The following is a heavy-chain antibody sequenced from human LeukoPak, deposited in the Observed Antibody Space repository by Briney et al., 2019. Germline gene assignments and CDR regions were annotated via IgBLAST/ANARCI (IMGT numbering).Heavy chain of an antibody. J-gene: IGHJ4*02. V-gene: IGHV3-74*01. CDR3: ARSTTMYSSRWNGLDY. Sequence: GGSLRLSCAASGFTFSSYWMHWVRQAPGKGLVWVSRINSDGSSTTYADSVKGRFTISRDNAKNTLYLQMNSLRAEDTAVYYCARSTTMYSSRWNGLDYWGQGTLVTVSS. D-gene: IGHD6-19*01. CDR1: GFTFSSYW. CDR2: INSDGSST.